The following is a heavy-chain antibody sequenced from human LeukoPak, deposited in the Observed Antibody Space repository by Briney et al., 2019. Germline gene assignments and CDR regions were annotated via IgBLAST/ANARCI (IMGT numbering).Heavy chain of an antibody. CDR1: GFTFSSYS. Sequence: GGSLRLSCAVSGFTFSSYSMNWVRQAPGKGLEWVSYISSSSSTIYYADSVKGRFTISRDNAKNSLYLQMNSLGAEDTAVYYCARDYYYDSSGYYYFDYWGQGTLVTVSS. D-gene: IGHD3-22*01. CDR3: ARDYYYDSSGYYYFDY. J-gene: IGHJ4*02. CDR2: ISSSSSTI. V-gene: IGHV3-48*01.